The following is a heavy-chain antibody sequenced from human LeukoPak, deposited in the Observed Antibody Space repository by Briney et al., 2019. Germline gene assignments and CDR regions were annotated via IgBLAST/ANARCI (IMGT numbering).Heavy chain of an antibody. D-gene: IGHD2-15*01. Sequence: PSQTLSLTCAVSGGSISSGGYSWSWIRQPPGKGLEWIGYIYHSGSTYYNPSLKSRVTTSVDRSKNQFSLKLSSVTAADTAVYYCARAGYCSGGSCPLLDPWGQGTLVTVSS. J-gene: IGHJ5*02. CDR3: ARAGYCSGGSCPLLDP. CDR2: IYHSGST. CDR1: GGSISSGGYS. V-gene: IGHV4-30-2*01.